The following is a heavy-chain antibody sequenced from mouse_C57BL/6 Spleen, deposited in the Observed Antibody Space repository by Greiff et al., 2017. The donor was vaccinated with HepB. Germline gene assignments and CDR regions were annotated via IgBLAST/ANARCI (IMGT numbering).Heavy chain of an antibody. D-gene: IGHD2-5*01. CDR2: ISDGGSYT. CDR3: ARDGASNFFAY. CDR1: GFTFSSYA. Sequence: EVKLMESGGGLVKPGGSLKLSCAASGFTFSSYAMSWVRQTPEKRLEWVATISDGGSYTYYPDNVKGRFTISRDNAKNNLYLQMSHLKSEDTAIYYCARDGASNFFAYWGQGTLVTVSA. J-gene: IGHJ3*01. V-gene: IGHV5-4*01.